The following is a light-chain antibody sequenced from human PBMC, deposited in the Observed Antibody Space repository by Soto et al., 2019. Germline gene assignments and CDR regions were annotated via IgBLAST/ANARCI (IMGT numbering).Light chain of an antibody. CDR1: SSDVVAYNY. CDR3: TSYAGTYSFFYV. J-gene: IGLJ1*01. V-gene: IGLV2-8*01. CDR2: EVS. Sequence: QYALTPPPSASGSPGQSVTISCTGTSSDVVAYNYVSWYQQLPGKAPKLIIYEVSKRPSGVPDRFSGSKSGNTASLTVSGLQAEDEADYYCTSYAGTYSFFYVFGTGTKVTVL.